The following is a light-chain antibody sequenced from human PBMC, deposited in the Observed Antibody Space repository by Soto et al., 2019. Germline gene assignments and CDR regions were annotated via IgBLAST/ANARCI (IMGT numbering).Light chain of an antibody. J-gene: IGKJ5*01. V-gene: IGKV3-11*01. CDR1: QSVNSN. CDR3: QQRSNWPTTT. Sequence: ETVMTQSPATPSVSPGERATLSCRASQSVNSNLAWYQQKLGQAPRLIIYDASNRATGIPARFSGSGSGTDFTLTISSLEPEGFAVYYCQQRSNWPTTTFGQGTRLEIK. CDR2: DAS.